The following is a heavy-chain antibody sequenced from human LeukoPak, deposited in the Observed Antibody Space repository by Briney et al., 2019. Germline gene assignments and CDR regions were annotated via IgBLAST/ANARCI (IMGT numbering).Heavy chain of an antibody. CDR2: ISGSGGST. CDR1: GFTFSSNA. J-gene: IGHJ6*03. Sequence: PGESLRLSCAASGFTFSSNAMSWGRQAPGKGLEWVSAISGSGGSTYYADSVKGRFTISRDNSKNTLYLQMNSLRAEDTAVYYCAKGDSGYVDYYYYYMDVWGKGTTVTVSS. CDR3: AKGDSGYVDYYYYYMDV. D-gene: IGHD5-12*01. V-gene: IGHV3-23*01.